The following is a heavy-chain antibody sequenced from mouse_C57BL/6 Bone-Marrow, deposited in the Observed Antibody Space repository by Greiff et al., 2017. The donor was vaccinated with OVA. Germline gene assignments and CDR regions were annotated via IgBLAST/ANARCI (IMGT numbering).Heavy chain of an antibody. J-gene: IGHJ1*03. Sequence: VQLQQSGPGLVQPSQSLSITCTVSGFSLTSYGVHWVRQSPGKGLEWLGVIWRGGSTDYNAAFMSRLSITKDNSKSQVFFKMNILQADDTAIYYCAKNYYGSSWDFDVWGTGTTVTVSS. CDR1: GFSLTSYG. CDR3: AKNYYGSSWDFDV. CDR2: IWRGGST. D-gene: IGHD1-1*01. V-gene: IGHV2-5*01.